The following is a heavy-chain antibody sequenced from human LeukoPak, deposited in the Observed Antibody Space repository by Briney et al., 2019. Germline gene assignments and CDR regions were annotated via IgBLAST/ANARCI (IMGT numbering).Heavy chain of an antibody. CDR3: ARIGPDYGSGSYSAFDI. D-gene: IGHD3-10*01. J-gene: IGHJ3*02. CDR1: GFSLSTSGMC. Sequence: SGPALVKPTQTLTLTCTFSGFSLSTSGMCVSWIRQPPGKALEWLARIDWDDDKYYSTSLKTRLTISKDTSKNQVVLTMTNMDPVDTATYYCARIGPDYGSGSYSAFDIWGQGTMVTVSS. CDR2: IDWDDDK. V-gene: IGHV2-70*11.